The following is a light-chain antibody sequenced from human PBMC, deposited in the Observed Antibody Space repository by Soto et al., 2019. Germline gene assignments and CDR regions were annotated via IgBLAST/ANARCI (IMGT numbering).Light chain of an antibody. V-gene: IGKV3-20*01. CDR1: QTIRSNY. Sequence: ETVLTQSPGTLSLSPGERATLSCRASQTIRSNYLAWYRQTPGQAPRLLIYGASNTATGIADRFSGSRSGTDFTLSISRLEPEDFALYYCQQYGSSPWTFGQGTKVEIK. CDR3: QQYGSSPWT. CDR2: GAS. J-gene: IGKJ1*01.